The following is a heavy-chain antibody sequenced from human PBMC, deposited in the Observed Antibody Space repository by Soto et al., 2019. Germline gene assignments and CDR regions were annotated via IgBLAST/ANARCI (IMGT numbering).Heavy chain of an antibody. CDR1: GFTFSSFA. V-gene: IGHV3-23*01. Sequence: GGSLRLSCVASGFTFSSFAMTWVRQAPGKGLEWVSTLSGSGGDTYYADSVNGRFTISRDKSKNTLYLQMDRLRVEDTAVYYCAKRGGYDYVWKSYRPDYWGQGTLVTVSS. J-gene: IGHJ4*02. CDR2: LSGSGGDT. D-gene: IGHD3-16*02. CDR3: AKRGGYDYVWKSYRPDY.